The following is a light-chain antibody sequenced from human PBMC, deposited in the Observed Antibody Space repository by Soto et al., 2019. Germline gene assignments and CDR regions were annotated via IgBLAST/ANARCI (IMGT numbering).Light chain of an antibody. J-gene: IGKJ1*01. V-gene: IGKV3-20*01. Sequence: EIVLTQSPGTLSLSPGGRATLSCMAIETVSSARLEWFQQKPGKAPRLVIYGASSRAPGIPERFSGSGSETDSTLTITRLESEDFAVYSCHQYGSSPWTFGQGTKVDIK. CDR2: GAS. CDR3: HQYGSSPWT. CDR1: ETVSSAR.